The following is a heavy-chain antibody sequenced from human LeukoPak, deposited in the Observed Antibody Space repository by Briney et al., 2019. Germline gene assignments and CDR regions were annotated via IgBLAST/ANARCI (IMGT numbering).Heavy chain of an antibody. V-gene: IGHV1-2*02. D-gene: IGHD5-24*01. CDR3: ARGRDGYNYVDY. J-gene: IGHJ4*02. Sequence: ASVTVSCKAFGYSFRGCVLEWVRQAPGQGLEWMGWINVNSGGTNYEHKFQGRVSMTRDTSISTGYMELSRLTYDDTAVYYCARGRDGYNYVDYWGEGTLVTVSS. CDR1: GYSFRGCV. CDR2: INVNSGGT.